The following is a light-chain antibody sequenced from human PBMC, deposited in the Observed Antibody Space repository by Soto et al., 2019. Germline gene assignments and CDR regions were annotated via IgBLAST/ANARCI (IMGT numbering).Light chain of an antibody. CDR1: SSDIGDYNY. J-gene: IGLJ2*01. Sequence: QSVLTQPASVSGSPGQSITISCTGTSSDIGDYNYVSWYQHHPVKAPKLMIYEVSNRPSGVSNRFSGSKSGNTASLTISALQAEDEADYYCSSYTSSSTLVVFGGGTKLTVL. V-gene: IGLV2-14*01. CDR3: SSYTSSSTLVV. CDR2: EVS.